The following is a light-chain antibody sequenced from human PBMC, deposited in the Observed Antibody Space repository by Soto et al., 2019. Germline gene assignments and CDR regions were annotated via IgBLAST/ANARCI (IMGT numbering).Light chain of an antibody. CDR3: SSFTSSSTGV. CDR2: EVS. Sequence: QSALTQPASVSGSPGQSITISCTGTSSDVGGYNYVNWYQQHPGKAPKLMIYEVSNRPSGVSNRFSGSKSGNTASLTISGLQAEDEADYYCSSFTSSSTGVFGGGTQLTVL. CDR1: SSDVGGYNY. J-gene: IGLJ2*01. V-gene: IGLV2-14*01.